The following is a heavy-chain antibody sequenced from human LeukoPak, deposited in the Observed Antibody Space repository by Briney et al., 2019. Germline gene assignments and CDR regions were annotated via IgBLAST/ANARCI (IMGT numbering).Heavy chain of an antibody. D-gene: IGHD4-17*01. V-gene: IGHV4-59*01. Sequence: SETLSLTCTVSGGSISHYYWSWIRQPPGKGPEWIGYIYYTGTTNYNPSLKSRVTISVDTSKNQFSLKLSSVTAADTAVYYCAREDPQTTVPEGLDVWGQGTTVTVSS. J-gene: IGHJ6*02. CDR2: IYYTGTT. CDR1: GGSISHYY. CDR3: AREDPQTTVPEGLDV.